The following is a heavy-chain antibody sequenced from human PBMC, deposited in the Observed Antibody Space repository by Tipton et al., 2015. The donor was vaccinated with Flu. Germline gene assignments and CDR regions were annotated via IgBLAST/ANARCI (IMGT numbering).Heavy chain of an antibody. CDR2: FSNRGSA. V-gene: IGHV4-61*05. J-gene: IGHJ5*01. CDR3: ARRDYSNYVSDPKNWFDS. D-gene: IGHD4-11*01. CDR1: GGSVGSPYC. Sequence: TLSLTCSVSGGSVGSPYCWGWVRQSPGKGLEWIGYFSNRGSANYVSSLKSRVTMSADISKNQFSLTMTSVTAADTAVYYCARRDYSNYVSDPKNWFDSWGQGTLVTVSS.